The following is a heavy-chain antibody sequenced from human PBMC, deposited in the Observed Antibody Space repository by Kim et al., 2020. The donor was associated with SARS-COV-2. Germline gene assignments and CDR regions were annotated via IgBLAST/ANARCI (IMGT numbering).Heavy chain of an antibody. CDR1: GGTFSSSA. CDR2: IIPIFGTA. V-gene: IGHV1-69*13. J-gene: IGHJ3*02. D-gene: IGHD3-9*01. CDR3: ARAWTDYDILTAWGVRPPVLGPNDAFDI. Sequence: SVKVSCKASGGTFSSSALSWVRHAPGQGLEWMGGIIPIFGTANYAQKFQGRVTITADESTSTAYMELSSLRSEDTAVYYCARAWTDYDILTAWGVRPPVLGPNDAFDIWGQGTMVTVSS.